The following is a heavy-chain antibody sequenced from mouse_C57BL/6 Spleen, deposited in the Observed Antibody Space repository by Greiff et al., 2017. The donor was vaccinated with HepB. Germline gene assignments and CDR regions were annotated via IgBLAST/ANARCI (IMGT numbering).Heavy chain of an antibody. J-gene: IGHJ3*01. CDR2: INPSTGGT. Sequence: DVKLQESGPELVKPGASVKISCKASGYSFTGYYMNWVKQSPEKSLEWIGEINPSTGGTTYNQKFKAKATLTVDKSSSTAYMQLKSLTSEDSAVYYCARSKALRSSFAYWGQGTLVTVSA. CDR3: ARSKALRSSFAY. V-gene: IGHV1-42*01. CDR1: GYSFTGYY. D-gene: IGHD1-1*01.